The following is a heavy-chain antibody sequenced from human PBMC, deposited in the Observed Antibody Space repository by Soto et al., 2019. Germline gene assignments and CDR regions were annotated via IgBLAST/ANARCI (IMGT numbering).Heavy chain of an antibody. D-gene: IGHD2-15*01. CDR3: VKDRLEDIVVVVAAREYFQH. Sequence: GGSLRLSCSASGFTFSSYAMHWVRQAPGKGLEYVSAISSNGGSTYYADSVKGRFTISRDNSKNTLYLQMSSLRAEDTAVYYCVKDRLEDIVVVVAAREYFQHWGQGTLVTVSS. CDR1: GFTFSSYA. CDR2: ISSNGGST. J-gene: IGHJ1*01. V-gene: IGHV3-64D*06.